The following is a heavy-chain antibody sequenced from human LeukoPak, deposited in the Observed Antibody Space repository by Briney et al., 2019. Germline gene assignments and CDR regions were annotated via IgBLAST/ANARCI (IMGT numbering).Heavy chain of an antibody. Sequence: PGGSLRLSCAASGFTFSSYGMHWVRQAPGKGLEWVAFIRYDGSNKYYADSVKGRFTISRDNSKNTLYLQMNSLRAEDTAVYYCAKAKYGIVVVTYFDYWGQGTLVTVSS. D-gene: IGHD3-22*01. J-gene: IGHJ4*02. CDR1: GFTFSSYG. CDR3: AKAKYGIVVVTYFDY. V-gene: IGHV3-30*02. CDR2: IRYDGSNK.